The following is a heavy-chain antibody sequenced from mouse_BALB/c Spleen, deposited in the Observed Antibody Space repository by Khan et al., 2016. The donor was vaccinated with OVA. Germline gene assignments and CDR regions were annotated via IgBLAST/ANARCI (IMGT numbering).Heavy chain of an antibody. V-gene: IGHV1S137*01. Sequence: QVQLQQSGPELVRPGVSVKISCKGSGYTFTDYAMYWVKQSHAKSLEWIGLISTYSGNTNYNQKFKGKATMTVDKSSSTAYMELASLTSEDSAIYSCARPAYDGYYDYWGQGTTLTVSS. D-gene: IGHD2-3*01. CDR2: ISTYSGNT. CDR1: GYTFTDYA. J-gene: IGHJ2*01. CDR3: ARPAYDGYYDY.